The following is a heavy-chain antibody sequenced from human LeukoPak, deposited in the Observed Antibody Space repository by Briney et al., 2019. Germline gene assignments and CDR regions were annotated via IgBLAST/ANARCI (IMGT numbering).Heavy chain of an antibody. Sequence: SETLSLTCAVYGGSFSGYYWSWIPQPPGKGLEWIGEINHSGRTNYNPSLKSRVTISVDTAKNQFFPKLSSVTAAETAEYYLSGARTGIASVGSLGHDAFDIWGQGTMVTVSS. CDR1: GGSFSGYY. CDR3: SGARTGIASVGSLGHDAFDI. V-gene: IGHV4-34*01. J-gene: IGHJ3*02. D-gene: IGHD6-13*01. CDR2: INHSGRT.